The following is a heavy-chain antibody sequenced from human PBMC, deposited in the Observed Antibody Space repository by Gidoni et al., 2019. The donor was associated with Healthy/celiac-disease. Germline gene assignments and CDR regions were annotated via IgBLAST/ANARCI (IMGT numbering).Heavy chain of an antibody. CDR1: GFTFGDYA. CDR3: TIEQWELPYFDY. CDR2: IRSKAYGGTT. D-gene: IGHD1-26*01. Sequence: GFTFGDYAMSWFRQAPGKGLEWVGFIRSKAYGGTTEYAASVKGRFTISRDDSKSIAYLQMNSMKTEDTAVYYCTIEQWELPYFDYWGQGTLVTVSS. J-gene: IGHJ4*02. V-gene: IGHV3-49*03.